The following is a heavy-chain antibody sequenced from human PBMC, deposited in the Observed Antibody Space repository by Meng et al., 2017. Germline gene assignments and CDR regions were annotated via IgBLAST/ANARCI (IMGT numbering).Heavy chain of an antibody. D-gene: IGHD6-19*01. V-gene: IGHV4-31*01. J-gene: IGHJ5*02. CDR1: GGSISSGGYY. Sequence: LRLSCTVSGGSISSGGYYWSWIRQHPGKGLEWIGYIYYSGSTYYNPSLKSLVTISVDTSKNQFSLKLSSVTAADTAVYYCARSVAGSGTGFDPCGQGILV. CDR3: ARSVAGSGTGFDP. CDR2: IYYSGST.